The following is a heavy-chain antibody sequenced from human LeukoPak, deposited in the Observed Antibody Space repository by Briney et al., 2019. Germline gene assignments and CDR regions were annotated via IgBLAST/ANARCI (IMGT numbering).Heavy chain of an antibody. V-gene: IGHV4-59*01. CDR2: IHYSGTA. Sequence: SETLSLTCTVSDGSITNYDWSWVRQPPGKGPEFIGYIHYSGTANYNPSLRSRVTISVDTSKNQFSLKLSSVTAADTAVYYCARANPFHCSGGSCYADYWGQGTLVTVSS. CDR3: ARANPFHCSGGSCYADY. CDR1: DGSITNYD. J-gene: IGHJ4*02. D-gene: IGHD2-15*01.